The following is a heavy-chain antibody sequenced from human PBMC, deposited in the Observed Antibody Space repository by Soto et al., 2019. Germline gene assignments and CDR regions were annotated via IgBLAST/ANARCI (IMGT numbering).Heavy chain of an antibody. J-gene: IGHJ6*02. CDR1: GFTFSSYG. V-gene: IGHV1-18*01. D-gene: IGHD3-3*01. Sequence: ASVKVSCKASGFTFSSYGISWVRQAPGQRLEWMGWISAYNGNTNYAQKLQGRVTMTTDTSTSTAYMELRSLRSDDTAVYYCARSHTYDFWSGYYYYGMDVWGQGTTVTVSS. CDR3: ARSHTYDFWSGYYYYGMDV. CDR2: ISAYNGNT.